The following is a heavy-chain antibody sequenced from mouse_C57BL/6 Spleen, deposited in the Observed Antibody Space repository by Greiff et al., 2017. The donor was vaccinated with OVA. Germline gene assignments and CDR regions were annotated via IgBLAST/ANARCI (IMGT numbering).Heavy chain of an antibody. D-gene: IGHD1-1*01. J-gene: IGHJ2*01. CDR1: GYAFSSSW. V-gene: IGHV1-82*01. Sequence: QVQLQQSGPELVKPGASVKISCKASGYAFSSSWMNWVKQRPGKGLEWIGRIYPGDGDTNYNGKFKGKATLTADKSSSTAYMQLSSLTSEDSAVYFCARWRDGSSYCDYWGQGTTLTVSS. CDR3: ARWRDGSSYCDY. CDR2: IYPGDGDT.